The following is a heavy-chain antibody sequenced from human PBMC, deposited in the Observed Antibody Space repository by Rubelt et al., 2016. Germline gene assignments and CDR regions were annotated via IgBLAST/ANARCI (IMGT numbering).Heavy chain of an antibody. CDR1: GYSISSGYY. CDR3: ARLQWELSTIDF. CDR2: ISNSGGT. Sequence: QVQLQESGPGLVKPSETLSLTCTVSGYSISSGYYWGWIRQPPGKGLEWIGTISNSGGTFYSPSLKSRVTISADTSKNKFSLKLSSVTAAETAVYYCARLQWELSTIDFWGQGTLVTVSS. D-gene: IGHD1-26*01. J-gene: IGHJ4*02. V-gene: IGHV4-38-2*02.